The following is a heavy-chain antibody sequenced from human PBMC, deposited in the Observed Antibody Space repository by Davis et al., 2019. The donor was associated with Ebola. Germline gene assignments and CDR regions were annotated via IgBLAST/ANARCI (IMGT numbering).Heavy chain of an antibody. D-gene: IGHD6-19*01. CDR2: INPSCGST. Sequence: ASVTVSCMASGYTFTSYYMHWVRQAAGQGLEWMGIINPSCGSTSYVQKLQGRVTITRHTSINNSYMKMTSLTSDDTAVYYCAAPVAGGSGLEHWGQGTLVTVSS. CDR1: GYTFTSYY. CDR3: AAPVAGGSGLEH. J-gene: IGHJ5*02. V-gene: IGHV1-46*01.